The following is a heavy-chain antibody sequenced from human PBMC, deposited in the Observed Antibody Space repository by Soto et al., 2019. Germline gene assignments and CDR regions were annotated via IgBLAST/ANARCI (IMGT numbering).Heavy chain of an antibody. J-gene: IGHJ2*01. Sequence: EVRLVESGGGLVQPGGSLRLSCAASGFTFSTYYMHWVRQGTGKGLEWVSSIGSAGGTYYAGSVKGRFTTSRENAKNSLYLQMNSLRAEETAVYYCARAESIVRGQYLDLWGRGTLVTVSS. CDR2: IGSAGGT. V-gene: IGHV3-13*04. CDR3: ARAESIVRGQYLDL. CDR1: GFTFSTYY. D-gene: IGHD3-10*01.